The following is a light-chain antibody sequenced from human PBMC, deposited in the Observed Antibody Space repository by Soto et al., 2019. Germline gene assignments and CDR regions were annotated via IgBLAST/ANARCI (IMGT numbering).Light chain of an antibody. CDR2: EDT. J-gene: IGLJ2*01. V-gene: IGLV2-23*02. CDR1: SNDVGRYFL. Sequence: QSALTQPASVSGSPGQSVTISCTGTSNDVGRYFLVSWYQQHPGKAPKLIIFEDTKRPSGVSSRFSGSKSGNTASLTISGLQTEDEADYFCCSYAGSSPFVAFGGGTKLTVL. CDR3: CSYAGSSPFVA.